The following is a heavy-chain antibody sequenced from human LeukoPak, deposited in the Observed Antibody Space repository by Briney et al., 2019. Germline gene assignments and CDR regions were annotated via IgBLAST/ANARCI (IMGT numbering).Heavy chain of an antibody. CDR3: AREGYYDSSFDY. J-gene: IGHJ5*01. CDR1: GFTFSSYE. V-gene: IGHV3-48*03. CDR2: ISDSGSTF. Sequence: GGSLRLSCAASGFTFSSYEMNWVRQAPGKGLEWVSYISDSGSTFYYADSVRGRFTISRDNAKNSLYLQMNGLRAEDTAVYYCAREGYYDSSFDYWGQGTLVTVSS. D-gene: IGHD3-22*01.